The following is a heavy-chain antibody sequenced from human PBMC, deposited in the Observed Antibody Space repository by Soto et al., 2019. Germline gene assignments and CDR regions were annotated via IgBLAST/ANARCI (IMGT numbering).Heavy chain of an antibody. J-gene: IGHJ4*02. D-gene: IGHD1-1*01. CDR1: GYTFTSYG. V-gene: IGHV1-18*01. CDR2: ISAHNGNT. CDR3: ARGRYGDY. Sequence: QVHLVQSGAEVKKPGASVKVSCKGSGYTFTSYGITWVRQAPGQGLKWMGWISAHNGNTNYAQKFQGRVTVTRDTSTSTAYMELRSLRSDDTAVYYCARGRYGDYWGQGALVTVSS.